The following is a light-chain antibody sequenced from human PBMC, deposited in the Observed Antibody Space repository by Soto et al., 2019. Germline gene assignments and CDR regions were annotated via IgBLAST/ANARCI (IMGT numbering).Light chain of an antibody. CDR1: QGISSF. CDR3: LQHESSPYP. Sequence: DIQMTQSPSAMSALVGDRVTITCRASQGISSFLAWFQQKPGKVPKRLIYGASRLQSGVPSRFSGSGSGTEFTLTISSLQPEDFATYYCLQHESSPYPFGPGTKLEI. J-gene: IGKJ2*01. V-gene: IGKV1-17*03. CDR2: GAS.